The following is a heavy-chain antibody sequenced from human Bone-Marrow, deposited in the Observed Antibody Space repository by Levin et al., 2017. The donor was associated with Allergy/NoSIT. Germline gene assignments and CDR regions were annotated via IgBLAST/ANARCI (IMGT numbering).Heavy chain of an antibody. J-gene: IGHJ4*02. V-gene: IGHV3-7*04. D-gene: IGHD5-18*01. CDR2: INRDGSEK. CDR3: ARDFNGYSFDY. Sequence: PGGSLRLSCAASGFSFGGYYMTWVRQAPGKGLEWVANINRDGSEKYYVDSVKGRFTVSRDNAKNSLYLQMDSLRAEDTAVFYCARDFNGYSFDYWGQGTLVTVSS. CDR1: GFSFGGYY.